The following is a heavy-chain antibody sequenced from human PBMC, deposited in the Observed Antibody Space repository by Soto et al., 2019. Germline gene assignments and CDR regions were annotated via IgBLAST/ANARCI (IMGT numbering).Heavy chain of an antibody. CDR2: ISSSSSYT. D-gene: IGHD6-19*01. CDR3: ARDFRGRSSGSKSYYYYYGMDV. Sequence: GGSLRLSCAASGFTFSDYYMSWIRQAPGKGLEWVSYISSSSSYTNYADSVKGRFTISRDNAKNSLYLQMNSLRAEDTAVYYCARDFRGRSSGSKSYYYYYGMDVWGQGTTVTVSS. J-gene: IGHJ6*02. V-gene: IGHV3-11*06. CDR1: GFTFSDYY.